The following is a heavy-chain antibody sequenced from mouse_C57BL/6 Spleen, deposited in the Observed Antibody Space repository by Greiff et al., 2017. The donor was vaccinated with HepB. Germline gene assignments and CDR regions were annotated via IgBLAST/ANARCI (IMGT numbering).Heavy chain of an antibody. CDR3: ARDINWDYDY. V-gene: IGHV3-6*01. CDR2: ISYDGSN. D-gene: IGHD4-1*02. Sequence: EVQLQESGPGLVKPSQSLSLTCSVTGYSITSGYYWNWIRQFPGNKLEWMGYISYDGSNNYNPSLKNRIDITRDTSKNQFFLKVNSVTTEDTATYYCARDINWDYDYWGQGTTLTVSS. CDR1: GYSITSGYY. J-gene: IGHJ2*01.